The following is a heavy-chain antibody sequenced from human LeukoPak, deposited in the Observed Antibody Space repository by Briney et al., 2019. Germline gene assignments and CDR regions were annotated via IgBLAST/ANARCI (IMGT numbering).Heavy chain of an antibody. J-gene: IGHJ4*02. Sequence: GRSLRLSCAASGFTFSSYAMHWVRQAPGKGLEWVAVISYDGSNKYYADSVKGRFTISRHNSKNTLYLQMNSLRAEDTAAYYCARDLDGDYPIYWGQGTLVTVSS. CDR3: ARDLDGDYPIY. V-gene: IGHV3-30*04. CDR1: GFTFSSYA. CDR2: ISYDGSNK. D-gene: IGHD4-17*01.